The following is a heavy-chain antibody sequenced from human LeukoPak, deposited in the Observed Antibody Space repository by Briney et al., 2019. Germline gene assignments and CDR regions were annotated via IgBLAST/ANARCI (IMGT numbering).Heavy chain of an antibody. Sequence: PSETLSLTCTVSGGSISSYYWSWIRQPPGKGLEWIGYIYYSGSTNYNPSLKSRVTISVDTSKNQFSLKLSSVTAADTAVYYRARVGATLGAFDIWGQGTMVTVSS. CDR1: GGSISSYY. D-gene: IGHD1-26*01. V-gene: IGHV4-59*01. CDR3: ARVGATLGAFDI. J-gene: IGHJ3*02. CDR2: IYYSGST.